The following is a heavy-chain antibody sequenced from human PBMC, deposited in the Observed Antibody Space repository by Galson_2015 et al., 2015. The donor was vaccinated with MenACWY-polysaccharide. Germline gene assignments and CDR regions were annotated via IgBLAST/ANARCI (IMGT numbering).Heavy chain of an antibody. Sequence: SLRLSCAASRFTFSAHWMPWVRQAPGKGLEWVANIKPDGSQTNYVDSVKGRFTISRDNARDSLYLQMNSLRAEDTAIYYCARGATWLDFWGQGTLVTVSS. CDR3: ARGATWLDF. D-gene: IGHD5-12*01. J-gene: IGHJ4*02. CDR2: IKPDGSQT. CDR1: RFTFSAHW. V-gene: IGHV3-7*04.